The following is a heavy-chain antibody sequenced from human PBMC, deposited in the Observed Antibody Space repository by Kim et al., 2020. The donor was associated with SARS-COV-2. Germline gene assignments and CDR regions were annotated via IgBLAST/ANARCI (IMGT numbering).Heavy chain of an antibody. V-gene: IGHV1-46*01. Sequence: FQGRVTMTRDTSTSTVYMELSSLRSEDTAVYYCARDLLERGYSYGEELDYWGQGTLVTVSS. D-gene: IGHD5-18*01. CDR3: ARDLLERGYSYGEELDY. J-gene: IGHJ4*02.